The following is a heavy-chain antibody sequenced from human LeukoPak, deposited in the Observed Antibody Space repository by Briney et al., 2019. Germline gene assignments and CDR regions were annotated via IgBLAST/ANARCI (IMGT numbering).Heavy chain of an antibody. V-gene: IGHV4-59*01. Sequence: SETLSLTCTVSGGSISSYCWTWIRQTPGKGLEWIGCIYYSGNTNYNPSLKSQVTISVDTSKDQFSLKLNSVTAADTAVYYCARTSRAAGNDYFDYWGQGTLVTVSS. J-gene: IGHJ4*02. CDR3: ARTSRAAGNDYFDY. D-gene: IGHD6-13*01. CDR2: IYYSGNT. CDR1: GGSISSYC.